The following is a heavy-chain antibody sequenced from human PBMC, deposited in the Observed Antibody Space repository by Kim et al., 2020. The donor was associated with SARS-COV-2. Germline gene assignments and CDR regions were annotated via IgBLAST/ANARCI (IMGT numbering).Heavy chain of an antibody. D-gene: IGHD3-22*01. J-gene: IGHJ3*02. Sequence: SVKVSCKASGGTFSSYAISWVRQAPGQGLEWMGGIIPIFGTANYAQKFQGRVTITADESTSTAYMELSSLRSEDTAVYYCARPEGGAAYYYDSSGYYSYDAFDIWGQGTMVTVSS. CDR1: GGTFSSYA. V-gene: IGHV1-69*13. CDR3: ARPEGGAAYYYDSSGYYSYDAFDI. CDR2: IIPIFGTA.